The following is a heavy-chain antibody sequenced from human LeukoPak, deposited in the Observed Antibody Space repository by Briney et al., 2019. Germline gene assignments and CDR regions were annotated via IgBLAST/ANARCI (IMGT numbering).Heavy chain of an antibody. D-gene: IGHD4/OR15-4a*01. CDR3: ASGRDQLTYFQY. V-gene: IGHV4-4*02. CDR1: GGSISSTNW. Sequence: SETLSLTCAVSGGSISSTNWWSWVRQPPGKGLEWIGEIFQSGRTNYNPSLKSRVTMSVGTSKNQFSLKLTSVTPADTAVYYCASGRDQLTYFQYWGQGTLATVSS. J-gene: IGHJ1*01. CDR2: IFQSGRT.